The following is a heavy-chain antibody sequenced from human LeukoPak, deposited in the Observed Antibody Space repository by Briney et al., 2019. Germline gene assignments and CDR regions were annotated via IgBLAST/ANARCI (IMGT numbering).Heavy chain of an antibody. D-gene: IGHD3-10*01. CDR2: INHSGST. CDR1: GWSFSGYY. J-gene: IGHJ6*03. V-gene: IGHV4-34*01. CDR3: ARMVRGVVLGPNYYPYHTDV. Sequence: SETLSLTCAVYGWSFSGYYWSWIRQPPGKGLEWIGEINHSGSTNYNPSLKSRVTISVDTSKNQFSLKLSSVTAADTAVYYCARMVRGVVLGPNYYPYHTDVWGTGTTVSVSS.